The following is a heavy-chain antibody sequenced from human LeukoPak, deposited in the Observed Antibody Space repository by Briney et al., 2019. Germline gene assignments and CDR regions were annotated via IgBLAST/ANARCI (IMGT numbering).Heavy chain of an antibody. Sequence: GRSLRLSCAASGFTFSSYGMHWVRQAPGEGLEWVAVISYDGSNKYYADSVKGRFTISRDNSKNTLYLQMNSLRAEDTAVYYCAKFSGPFDYWGQGTLVTVSS. CDR3: AKFSGPFDY. CDR2: ISYDGSNK. D-gene: IGHD3-10*01. J-gene: IGHJ4*02. V-gene: IGHV3-30*18. CDR1: GFTFSSYG.